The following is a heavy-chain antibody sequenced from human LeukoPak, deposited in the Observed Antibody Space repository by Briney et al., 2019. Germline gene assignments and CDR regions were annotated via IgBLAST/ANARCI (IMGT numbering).Heavy chain of an antibody. V-gene: IGHV4-34*01. Sequence: PSETLSLTCAVYGGSFSSYYWSWIRQPPGKGLEWIGEINHSGSTNYNPSLKSRVTISVDTSKNQFSLKLSSVTAADTAVYYCARDGSSSFDYWGQGSLVTVSS. J-gene: IGHJ4*02. D-gene: IGHD6-6*01. CDR1: GGSFSSYY. CDR3: ARDGSSSFDY. CDR2: INHSGST.